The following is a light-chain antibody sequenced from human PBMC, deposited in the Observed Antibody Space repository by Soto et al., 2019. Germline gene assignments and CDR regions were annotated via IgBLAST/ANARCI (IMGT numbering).Light chain of an antibody. CDR1: QSVSSSY. Sequence: EIVLTQSPGTLSLSLGERATLSCRASQSVSSSYLAWYQQKPGQAPRLLIYGASSRATGIPDRFSGSGSGTDFTLTISRLEPEDFAVYYCLQRSDWRTFGRGTKVEIK. J-gene: IGKJ1*01. CDR3: LQRSDWRT. V-gene: IGKV3D-20*02. CDR2: GAS.